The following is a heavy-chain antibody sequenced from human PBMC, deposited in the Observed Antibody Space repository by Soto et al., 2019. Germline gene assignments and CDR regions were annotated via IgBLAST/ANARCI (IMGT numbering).Heavy chain of an antibody. CDR3: ARTTEGGVVAGIWDYYYGMDV. D-gene: IGHD6-19*01. CDR2: TYDRSKWYN. CDR1: GDSVSSNSAA. J-gene: IGHJ6*02. Sequence: QVQLQQSGPGLVRPSQTLSLTCGSSGDSVSSNSAAWNWIRQSRTKGLEWLARTYDRSKWYNDYTVSVKSRISINPDTSKNKFSLHLNSVTPEDTAVYYCARTTEGGVVAGIWDYYYGMDVWSQGTTVTVSS. V-gene: IGHV6-1*01.